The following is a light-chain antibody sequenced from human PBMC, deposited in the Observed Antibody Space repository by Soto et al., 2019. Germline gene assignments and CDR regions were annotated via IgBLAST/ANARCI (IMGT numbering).Light chain of an antibody. J-gene: IGKJ5*01. CDR2: DTS. CDR3: QQYGSSPLT. CDR1: QRVSGGF. Sequence: DIVLTQSPATLSLSPGERATLYCGASQRVSGGFPAWYQQKPGLAPRLILYDTSFRATGIPARFSGSGSGTDFTLTISRLEPEDFAVYYCQQYGSSPLTFGQGTRLEIK. V-gene: IGKV3D-20*01.